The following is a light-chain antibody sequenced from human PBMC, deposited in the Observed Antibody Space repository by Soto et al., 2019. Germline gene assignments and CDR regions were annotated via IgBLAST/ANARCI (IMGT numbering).Light chain of an antibody. CDR3: QQYNNWPPIT. J-gene: IGKJ5*01. CDR2: GAS. Sequence: EVVLTQSPAILSLSRGERATLXXRASQSVSSNLAWYQQKPGQAPRLVXYGASTRATGIPARFSGSGSGTEFTLTISSLQSEDFAVYYCQQYNNWPPITFGQGTRLEIK. V-gene: IGKV3-15*01. CDR1: QSVSSN.